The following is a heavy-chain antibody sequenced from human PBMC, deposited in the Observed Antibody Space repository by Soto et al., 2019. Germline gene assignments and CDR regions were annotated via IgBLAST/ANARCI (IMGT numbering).Heavy chain of an antibody. V-gene: IGHV1-18*04. CDR2: ISAYNGNT. D-gene: IGHD1-20*01. CDR3: ARVHARYRYFDL. Sequence: ASVKVSCKASGYTFTSDGIGWVLQAPGQGLEWMGWISAYNGNTNYAQKLQGRVTMTTDTSTSTAYMELRSLRSDDTAVYYCARVHARYRYFDLWGRGTLVTVSS. J-gene: IGHJ2*01. CDR1: GYTFTSDG.